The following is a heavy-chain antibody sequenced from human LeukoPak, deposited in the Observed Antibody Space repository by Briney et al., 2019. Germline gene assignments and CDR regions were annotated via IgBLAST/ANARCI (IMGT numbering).Heavy chain of an antibody. CDR1: GGSISSYY. CDR2: IYYSGST. J-gene: IGHJ5*02. Sequence: SETLSLTCTVSGGSISSYYWSWIRQPPVKGLEWIGYIYYSGSTNYNPSLKSRVTISVDTSKNQFSLKLSSVTAADTAVYYCARGGSYYDFWSGGNWFDPWGQGTLVTVSS. D-gene: IGHD3-3*01. V-gene: IGHV4-59*01. CDR3: ARGGSYYDFWSGGNWFDP.